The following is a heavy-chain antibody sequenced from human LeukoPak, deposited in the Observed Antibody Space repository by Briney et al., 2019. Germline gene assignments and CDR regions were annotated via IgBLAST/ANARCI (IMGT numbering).Heavy chain of an antibody. Sequence: TSSETLSLTCTVSGGSISSYYWSWIRQPPGKGLEWIGYIYYSGSTNYNPSLKSRVAISVDTSKNQFSLKLSSVTAADTAVYYCARGLPTYWYFDLWGRGTLVTVSS. D-gene: IGHD2-15*01. V-gene: IGHV4-59*08. CDR3: ARGLPTYWYFDL. J-gene: IGHJ2*01. CDR2: IYYSGST. CDR1: GGSISSYY.